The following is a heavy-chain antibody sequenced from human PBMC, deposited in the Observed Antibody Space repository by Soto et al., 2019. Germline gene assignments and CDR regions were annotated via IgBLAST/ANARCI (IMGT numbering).Heavy chain of an antibody. Sequence: EVQLLESGGDLVQPGGSLRLSCAASGFIFGNYAMSWVRQAPGKGLEWVSIISGSSANTSYAGSVKGRFTISRDNSKNTLYLQLNSLRAEDTAVYYCATVGTITTTGIFDCWGQGTLVNVSS. CDR2: ISGSSANT. V-gene: IGHV3-23*01. D-gene: IGHD1-1*01. CDR3: ATVGTITTTGIFDC. CDR1: GFIFGNYA. J-gene: IGHJ4*02.